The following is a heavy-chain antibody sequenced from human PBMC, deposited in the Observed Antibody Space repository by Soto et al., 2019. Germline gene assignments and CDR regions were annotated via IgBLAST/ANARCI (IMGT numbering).Heavy chain of an antibody. CDR2: IYNDGTYS. CDR1: GFIFKMYW. V-gene: IGHV3-74*01. Sequence: GGSLRLSCAASGFIFKMYWMHWVRQSPGKGLVWISRIYNDGTYSDYADSVRGRFTISRDNVNDTLYLQMNNLRAEDSAVYYCARDRGYDAHDYYYNAMDVWGQGTTVTVSS. J-gene: IGHJ6*02. CDR3: ARDRGYDAHDYYYNAMDV. D-gene: IGHD2-15*01.